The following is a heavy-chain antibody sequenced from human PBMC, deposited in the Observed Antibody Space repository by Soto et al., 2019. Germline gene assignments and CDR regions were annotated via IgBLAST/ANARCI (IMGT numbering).Heavy chain of an antibody. CDR2: IIPIFGTA. Sequence: GASVKVSCKASGGTFSSYAISWVRQAPGQGLEWKGGIIPIFGTANYAQKFQGRVTITADESTSTAYMELCSLRSEDTALYYFARLPRPEGDWLFIDYWGQGTLVTVS. J-gene: IGHJ4*02. D-gene: IGHD3-9*01. V-gene: IGHV1-69*13. CDR3: ARLPRPEGDWLFIDY. CDR1: GGTFSSYA.